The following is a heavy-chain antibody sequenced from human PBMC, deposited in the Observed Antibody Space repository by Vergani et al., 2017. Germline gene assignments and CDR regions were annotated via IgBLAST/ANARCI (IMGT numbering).Heavy chain of an antibody. CDR3: ARRAERWETLLRDDFDV. Sequence: QVQLQQWGAGLLKPSETLSLTCAVYGGSFSGYYWRWIRQPPGKGLEWIGEINHSRSTNYNPSLKSRVTISVDTSKNPFSLKLSTVTAADTAVYFCARRAERWETLLRDDFDVWGQGTFVTVS. CDR2: INHSRST. J-gene: IGHJ3*01. V-gene: IGHV4-34*01. CDR1: GGSFSGYY. D-gene: IGHD1-26*01.